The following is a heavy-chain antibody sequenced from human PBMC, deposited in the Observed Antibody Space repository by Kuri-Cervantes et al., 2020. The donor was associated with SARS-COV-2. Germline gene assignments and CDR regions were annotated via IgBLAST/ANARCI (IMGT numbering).Heavy chain of an antibody. J-gene: IGHJ4*02. CDR3: ARQGGYSSSSLDY. CDR2: ISGSGGST. D-gene: IGHD6-6*01. CDR1: GFTFSSYA. Sequence: GESLKISCAASGFTFSSYAMSWVRQAPGKGLEWVSAISGSGGSTYYADSVKGRFTISRDNSKNTLYLQMNSLRAEDTAVYYCARQGGYSSSSLDYWGQGTLVTVSS. V-gene: IGHV3-23*01.